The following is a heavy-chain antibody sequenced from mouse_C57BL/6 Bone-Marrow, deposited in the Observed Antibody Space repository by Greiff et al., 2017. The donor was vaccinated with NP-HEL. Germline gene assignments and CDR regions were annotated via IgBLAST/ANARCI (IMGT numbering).Heavy chain of an antibody. CDR1: GYTFTGYD. V-gene: IGHV1-85*01. CDR3: ALDSSFDY. D-gene: IGHD3-2*01. Sequence: QVQLKQSGPELVKPGASVKLSCKASGYTFTGYDINWVKQRPGQGLEWIGWIYPGDGGTKYNEKFKGKATLTVDTSSSTAYLELHSLTSEAAEVYFCALDSSFDYWGQGTTLTVSS. CDR2: IYPGDGGT. J-gene: IGHJ2*01.